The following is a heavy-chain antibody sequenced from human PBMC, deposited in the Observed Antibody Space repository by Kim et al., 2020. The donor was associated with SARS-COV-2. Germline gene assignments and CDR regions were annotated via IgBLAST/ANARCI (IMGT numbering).Heavy chain of an antibody. CDR3: ARRSSDATGDFDY. CDR1: GFTFTGHV. J-gene: IGHJ4*03. Sequence: GGSLRLSCAASGFTFTGHVVNWVRQAPGKGLEWVSWISSRGNRRSYSYSVTVRVTISSDKSKSTLNVQLHSLRPEAADAYYCARRSSDATGDFDYWDHG. CDR2: ISSRGNRR. V-gene: IGHV3-23*01. D-gene: IGHD6-19*01.